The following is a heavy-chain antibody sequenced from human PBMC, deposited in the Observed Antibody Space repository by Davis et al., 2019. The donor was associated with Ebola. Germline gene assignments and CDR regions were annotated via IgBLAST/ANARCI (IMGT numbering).Heavy chain of an antibody. J-gene: IGHJ5*02. D-gene: IGHD1-7*01. V-gene: IGHV3-7*03. CDR2: IKQDGSEK. CDR1: GFTFSSYW. CDR3: AKDANWDYVP. Sequence: GESLKISCAASGFTFSSYWMSWVRQAPGKGLEWVANIKQDGSEKYYVDSMKGRFTISRDNSKNTLYLQINNLSPEDTARYYCAKDANWDYVPWGQGTLVTVS.